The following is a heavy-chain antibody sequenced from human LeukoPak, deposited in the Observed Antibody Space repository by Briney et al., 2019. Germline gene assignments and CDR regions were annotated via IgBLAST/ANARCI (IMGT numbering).Heavy chain of an antibody. Sequence: SETLSLTCTVSGGSISNHYCSWIRQPAGKGLEWIGRIYSSGTTDYNPSLKSRVVMSVDTSKNQVSLKLSAVTAADTAVYYCARVYCSGGNCYHFDYWGQGTLVTVS. D-gene: IGHD2-15*01. J-gene: IGHJ4*02. CDR2: IYSSGTT. V-gene: IGHV4-4*07. CDR3: ARVYCSGGNCYHFDY. CDR1: GGSISNHY.